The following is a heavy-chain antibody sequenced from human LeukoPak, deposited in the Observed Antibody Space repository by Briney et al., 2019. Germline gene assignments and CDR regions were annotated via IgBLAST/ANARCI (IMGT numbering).Heavy chain of an antibody. V-gene: IGHV1-2*02. D-gene: IGHD6-19*01. CDR2: INPNSGGT. J-gene: IGHJ4*02. CDR1: GYTFTGYY. CDR3: ARVDGYNSGWFDY. Sequence: ASVTVSCKASGYTFTGYYIHWVRQAPGQGLEWMGWINPNSGGTNYAQKFQGRVTMTRDTSISTAYMELSRLRSDDTAVYYCARVDGYNSGWFDYWGQGTLVTVSS.